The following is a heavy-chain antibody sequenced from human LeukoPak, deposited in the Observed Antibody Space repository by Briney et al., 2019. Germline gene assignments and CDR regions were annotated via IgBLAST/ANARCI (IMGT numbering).Heavy chain of an antibody. CDR2: IKEDGSEK. Sequence: PGGSLRLSCAASGFTFSNYRMIWVRQAQGKGLEWVGNIKEDGSEKRYADSVEGRFTISRDNAKKSLYLLMNSLRPQDTAVYFCVRGDWYFESWGQGTLVTVSS. CDR1: GFTFSNYR. CDR3: VRGDWYFES. J-gene: IGHJ4*02. V-gene: IGHV3-7*04. D-gene: IGHD2-21*01.